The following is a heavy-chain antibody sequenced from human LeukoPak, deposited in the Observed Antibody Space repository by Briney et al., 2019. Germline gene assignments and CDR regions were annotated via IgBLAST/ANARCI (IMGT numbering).Heavy chain of an antibody. V-gene: IGHV1-3*01. CDR1: GYTFTSYA. D-gene: IGHD2-15*01. J-gene: IGHJ5*02. CDR2: INAGNGNT. CDR3: ARDGGYCSGGSCFPHNWFDP. Sequence: ASVKVSCKASGYTFTSYAMHWVRQAPGQRLEWMGWINAGNGNTKYSQKFQGRVTITRDTSASTAYMELSSLRSEDTAVYYCARDGGYCSGGSCFPHNWFDPWGQGTLVTVSS.